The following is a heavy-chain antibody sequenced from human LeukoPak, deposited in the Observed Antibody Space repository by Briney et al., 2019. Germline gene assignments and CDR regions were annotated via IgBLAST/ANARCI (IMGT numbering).Heavy chain of an antibody. V-gene: IGHV3-23*01. Sequence: GGSLRLSCAASGFTFSSYAMSWVRQAPGKGLEWVSAISGSGGSTYYADSVKGRFTISRDNSKNTLYLQMNSLRAEDTAVYYCAKDRFDYSNYPRSFDYWGQGTLVTVSS. CDR1: GFTFSSYA. CDR2: ISGSGGST. CDR3: AKDRFDYSNYPRSFDY. D-gene: IGHD4-11*01. J-gene: IGHJ4*02.